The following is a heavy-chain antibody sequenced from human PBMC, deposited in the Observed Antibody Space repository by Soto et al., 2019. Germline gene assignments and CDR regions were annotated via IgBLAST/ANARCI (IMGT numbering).Heavy chain of an antibody. V-gene: IGHV3-21*01. D-gene: IGHD3-10*01. CDR2: ISSSSSYI. Sequence: PGGSLRLSCAASGFTFSSYSMNWVRQAPGKGLEWVSSISSSSSYIYYADSVKGRFTTSRDNAKNSLYLQMNSLRAEDTAVYYCARDPTILTSYYYGSGVNFDYWGQGTLVTVSS. CDR3: ARDPTILTSYYYGSGVNFDY. J-gene: IGHJ4*02. CDR1: GFTFSSYS.